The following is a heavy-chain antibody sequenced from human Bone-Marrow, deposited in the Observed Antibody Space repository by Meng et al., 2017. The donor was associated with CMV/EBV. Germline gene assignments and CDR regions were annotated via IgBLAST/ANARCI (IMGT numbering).Heavy chain of an antibody. V-gene: IGHV4-34*01. CDR3: ARVFRYYDFWSGSGWFDP. D-gene: IGHD3-3*01. CDR2: INHSGST. Sequence: SFSGYYWSCISQPPGKGLEWIGEINHSGSTNYNPSLKSRVTISVDTSKNQFSLKLSSVTAADTAVYYCARVFRYYDFWSGSGWFDPWGQGTLVTVSS. CDR1: SFSGYY. J-gene: IGHJ5*02.